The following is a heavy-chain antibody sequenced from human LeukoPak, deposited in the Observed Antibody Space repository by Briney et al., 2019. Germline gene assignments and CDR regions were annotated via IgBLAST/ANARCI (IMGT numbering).Heavy chain of an antibody. Sequence: GSSVKVSCKASGGTFSSYAISWVRQAPGQGLEWMGRIIPILGIANYAQKFQGRVTITADKSTSTAYMELSSLRSEDTAVYYCARDQRYYGSGSYYGLDYWGQGTLVTVSS. CDR2: IIPILGIA. CDR3: ARDQRYYGSGSYYGLDY. J-gene: IGHJ4*02. CDR1: GGTFSSYA. D-gene: IGHD3-10*01. V-gene: IGHV1-69*04.